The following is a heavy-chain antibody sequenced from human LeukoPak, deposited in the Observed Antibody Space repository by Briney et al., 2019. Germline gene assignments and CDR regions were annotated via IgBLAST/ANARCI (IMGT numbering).Heavy chain of an antibody. D-gene: IGHD2-2*01. Sequence: GGSQRLSCAASGFTFSSYGMSWVRQAPGKGLEWVSAISGSGGSTYYADSVKGRFTISRDNSKNTPYLQMNSLRAEDTAVYYCAKDYRSTRGTMYYFDYWGQGTLVTVSS. V-gene: IGHV3-23*01. CDR2: ISGSGGST. J-gene: IGHJ4*02. CDR1: GFTFSSYG. CDR3: AKDYRSTRGTMYYFDY.